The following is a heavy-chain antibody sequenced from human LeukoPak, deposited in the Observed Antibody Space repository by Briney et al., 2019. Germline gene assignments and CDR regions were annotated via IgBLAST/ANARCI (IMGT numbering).Heavy chain of an antibody. CDR3: ARVRYYYDSSGPLDY. CDR2: ISYDGSNK. CDR1: GFTFSSYT. J-gene: IGHJ4*02. D-gene: IGHD3-22*01. V-gene: IGHV3-30*04. Sequence: HPGGSLRLSCAASGFTFSSYTMHWVRQAPGKGLEWVAVISYDGSNKYYADSVKGRFTISRDNSKNTLYLQMNSLRAEDTAVYYCARVRYYYDSSGPLDYWGQGTLVTVSS.